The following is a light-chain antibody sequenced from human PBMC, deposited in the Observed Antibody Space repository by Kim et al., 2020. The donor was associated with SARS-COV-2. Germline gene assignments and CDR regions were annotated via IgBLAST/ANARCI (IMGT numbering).Light chain of an antibody. J-gene: IGLJ1*01. CDR3: QAWDSSTFHV. CDR2: QGN. CDR1: KLGDKY. Sequence: SYELTQPPSVSVSPGQTASITCSGDKLGDKYACWYQQKPGQSPVLVIYQGNKRPSGIPERFSGSNSGNTATLTISGTQAMDEADYYCQAWDSSTFHVFGT. V-gene: IGLV3-1*01.